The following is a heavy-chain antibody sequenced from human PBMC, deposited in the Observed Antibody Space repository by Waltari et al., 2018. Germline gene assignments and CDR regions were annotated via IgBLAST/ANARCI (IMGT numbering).Heavy chain of an antibody. J-gene: IGHJ4*02. Sequence: QLQLQESGPGLVKASETLSLTCTVSGDSISSSSYYWGWVRQPPGKGLEWIGNMYNSVGPTSNPSPRVRVTVPGDTSKGPFALKLSSVTAADTSMYYCVRHARTTSGVTHFDHWGQGMLVTVSP. V-gene: IGHV4-39*01. D-gene: IGHD2-8*01. CDR2: MYNSVGP. CDR1: GDSISSSSYY. CDR3: VRHARTTSGVTHFDH.